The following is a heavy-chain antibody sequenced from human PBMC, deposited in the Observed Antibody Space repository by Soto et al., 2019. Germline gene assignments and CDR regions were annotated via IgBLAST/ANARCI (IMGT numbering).Heavy chain of an antibody. J-gene: IGHJ5*02. D-gene: IGHD6-13*01. CDR1: GYTFTSYG. V-gene: IGHV1-18*01. Sequence: QVQLVQSGAEVKKPGASVKVSCKASGYTFTSYGISWVRQSPGQGLEWMGWISAYNGNTNNAQKFQGRVAVTTDTSTSTANMELMNLRSDDTAVYYCARTSGYSSTDNWSDPWAREPWSPSPQ. CDR3: ARTSGYSSTDNWSDP. CDR2: ISAYNGNT.